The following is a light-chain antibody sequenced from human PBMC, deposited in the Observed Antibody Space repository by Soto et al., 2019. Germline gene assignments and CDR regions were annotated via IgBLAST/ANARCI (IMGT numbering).Light chain of an antibody. V-gene: IGKV3-15*01. CDR1: QSVSSN. CDR2: GAS. Sequence: EIVLTQSPATLSLSPGERATLSCRASQSVSSNLAWYQQKPGQAPRLLIYGASTRATGIPARFSGSGSGTEFTLTISSLQSEDFAVCYCQQYNNWPPITFGQGTRLEIK. J-gene: IGKJ5*01. CDR3: QQYNNWPPIT.